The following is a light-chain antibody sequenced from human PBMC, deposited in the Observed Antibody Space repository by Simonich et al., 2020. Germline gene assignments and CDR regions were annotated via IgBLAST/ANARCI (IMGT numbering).Light chain of an antibody. J-gene: IGLJ2*01. V-gene: IGLV3-10*01. CDR2: EES. CDR3: YSTDSSGNHRV. CDR1: ALPKKY. Sequence: SYELTHPPSVSVSPGQPARITCSGNALPKKYAYWDQQKSGQAPVLVIYEESKRPAGNRGRFSSASTGTRANLTISGAQVEDEADYDCYSTDSSGNHRVFGGGTKLTVL.